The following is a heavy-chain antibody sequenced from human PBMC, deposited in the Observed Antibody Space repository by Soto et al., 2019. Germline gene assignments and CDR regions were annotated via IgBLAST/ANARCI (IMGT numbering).Heavy chain of an antibody. CDR1: GGSISRTTYS. J-gene: IGHJ5*02. CDR3: ATYLA. Sequence: QLQLQESGPGLVKPSETLSLTCTVSGGSISRTTYSWGWIRQPPGKGLEWIGNIYYSGRTSSNPSLRSRVTVSVDTSRNQFSLKLTSVTAADTAVYYCATYLAWGQGTLVTVSS. D-gene: IGHD3-16*01. CDR2: IYYSGRT. V-gene: IGHV4-39*01.